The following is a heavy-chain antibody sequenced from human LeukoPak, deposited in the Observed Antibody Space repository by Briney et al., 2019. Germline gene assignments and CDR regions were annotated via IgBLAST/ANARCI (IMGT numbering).Heavy chain of an antibody. J-gene: IGHJ4*02. V-gene: IGHV3-15*01. Sequence: GGSLRLSCAASGFTFSNAWMSWVRQAPGKGLEWVGRIKSKTDGGTTDYAAPVKGRFTITRDDSKNTLYLQMNSLKTEDTAVYYCTTVTYYYGSGSYYFDYWGQGTLVTVSS. CDR3: TTVTYYYGSGSYYFDY. CDR2: IKSKTDGGTT. D-gene: IGHD3-10*01. CDR1: GFTFSNAW.